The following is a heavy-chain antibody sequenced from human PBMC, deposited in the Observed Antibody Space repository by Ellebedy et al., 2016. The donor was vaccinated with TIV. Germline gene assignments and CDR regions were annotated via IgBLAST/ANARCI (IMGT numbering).Heavy chain of an antibody. CDR3: ASGHRGISFGI. J-gene: IGHJ3*02. D-gene: IGHD3-16*01. V-gene: IGHV3-7*03. CDR1: GFTFSSYW. Sequence: PGGSLRLSCAASGFTFSSYWMSWVRQVRQAPGKWLEWVANIKHDGSENSYVDSVKGRFTISRDNAKNSLYLQMNSLRAEDKAVYYCASGHRGISFGIWGQGTMVTVSS. CDR2: IKHDGSEN.